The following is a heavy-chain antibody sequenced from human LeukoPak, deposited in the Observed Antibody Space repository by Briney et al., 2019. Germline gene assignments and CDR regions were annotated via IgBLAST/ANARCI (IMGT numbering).Heavy chain of an antibody. CDR2: INHSGDT. CDR1: GGSFSEYY. J-gene: IGHJ4*02. CDR3: ARGASRNGIAARLDY. D-gene: IGHD6-6*01. V-gene: IGHV4-34*01. Sequence: SETLSLTCAVYGGSFSEYYWSWIRQAPGKGLEWVGEINHSGDTNYNPSLKSRVTISVDTSKNQFSLKLNSVTAADTAVYYCARGASRNGIAARLDYWGQGTLVTVSS.